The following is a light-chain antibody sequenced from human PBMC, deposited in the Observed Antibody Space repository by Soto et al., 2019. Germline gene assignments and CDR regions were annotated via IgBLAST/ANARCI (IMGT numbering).Light chain of an antibody. J-gene: IGKJ4*01. V-gene: IGKV1-39*01. CDR2: AAS. CDR1: QSISYY. CDR3: QETYSTPST. Sequence: DIPMTQSPSSLSASVGDRVTITCRASQSISYYLNWYQQKPGKAPKLLIYAASTLQSGVPSRFSGSGSGPDFTLTISSLQPEDFATYYCQETYSTPSTFGGGTKVEIK.